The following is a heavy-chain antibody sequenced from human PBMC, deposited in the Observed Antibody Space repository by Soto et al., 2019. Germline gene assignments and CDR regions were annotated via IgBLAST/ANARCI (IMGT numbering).Heavy chain of an antibody. CDR2: IYYSGST. V-gene: IGHV4-31*03. D-gene: IGHD3-22*01. CDR3: ASSLADYYDSSGAFDY. CDR1: GGSISSGGYY. Sequence: SETLSLTCTVSGGSISSGGYYWSWIRQHPGKGLEWIGYIYYSGSTYYNPSLKSRVTISVDTSKNQFSLKLSSVTAADTAVYYCASSLADYYDSSGAFDYWGQGTLVTV. J-gene: IGHJ4*02.